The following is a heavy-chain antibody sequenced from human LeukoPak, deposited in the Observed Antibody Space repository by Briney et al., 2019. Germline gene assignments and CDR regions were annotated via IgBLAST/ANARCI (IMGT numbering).Heavy chain of an antibody. CDR1: GYTFTSYA. J-gene: IGHJ3*02. CDR2: INAGNGNT. D-gene: IGHD3-16*02. Sequence: ASVKVSCKASGYTFTSYAMHWVRQAPGQRLEWMGWINAGNGNTKYSQKFQGRVTMTRDTSTSTVYMELSSLRSEDTAVYYCARDHISHDYVWGSYRYTGAFDIWGQGTMVTVSS. CDR3: ARDHISHDYVWGSYRYTGAFDI. V-gene: IGHV1-3*01.